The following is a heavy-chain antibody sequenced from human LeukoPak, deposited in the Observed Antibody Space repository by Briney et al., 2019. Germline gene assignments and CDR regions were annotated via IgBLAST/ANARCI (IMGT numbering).Heavy chain of an antibody. V-gene: IGHV1-24*01. CDR3: ATEGLRTGSSPYYFDY. Sequence: SVKVSCKVSGYTLTELSMHWVRQAPGKGLEWMGGFDPEDGETIYAQKFQGRVTMTEDTSTDTAYMELSSLRSEDTAVYCCATEGLRTGSSPYYFDYWGQGTLVTVSS. CDR1: GYTLTELS. CDR2: FDPEDGET. D-gene: IGHD3/OR15-3a*01. J-gene: IGHJ4*02.